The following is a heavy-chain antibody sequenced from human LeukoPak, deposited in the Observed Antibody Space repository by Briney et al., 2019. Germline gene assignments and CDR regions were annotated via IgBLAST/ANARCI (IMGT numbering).Heavy chain of an antibody. CDR1: GGSISSSSYY. Sequence: PSETLSLTCTVSGGSISSSSYYWGWIRQPPGKGLEWIGSIYYSGSTYYNPSLKSRVTISVDTSKNQFSLKLSSVTAADTAVYYCARHTRIVIYGYCSGGSCYSGANWFDPWGQGTLVTVSS. J-gene: IGHJ5*02. CDR2: IYYSGST. V-gene: IGHV4-39*01. CDR3: ARHTRIVIYGYCSGGSCYSGANWFDP. D-gene: IGHD2-15*01.